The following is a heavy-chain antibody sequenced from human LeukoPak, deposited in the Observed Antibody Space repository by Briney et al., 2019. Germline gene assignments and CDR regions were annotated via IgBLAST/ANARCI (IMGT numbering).Heavy chain of an antibody. CDR1: GDSFTTYY. J-gene: IGHJ5*02. CDR3: ARDRGCTTSSCYRTGLRWFDP. D-gene: IGHD2-2*01. Sequence: ASVKVSCKTSGDSFTTYYFHWVRQAPGQGLEWVATINPKDGSTDFAENFRGRVTLTRDTSTTTLYMDLHSLESADTAVYYCARDRGCTTSSCYRTGLRWFDPWGQGTLVIVSS. V-gene: IGHV1-46*01. CDR2: INPKDGST.